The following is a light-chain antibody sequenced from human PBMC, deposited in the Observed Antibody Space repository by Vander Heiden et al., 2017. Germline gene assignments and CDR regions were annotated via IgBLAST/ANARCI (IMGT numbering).Light chain of an antibody. CDR3: QQSDSNPRYT. V-gene: IGKV1-39*01. CDR1: QSISSY. Sequence: DIQMTQSPSSLSASVGDRVTITCRASQSISSYLNWYQQKPGKAPKLLIYAASSWQSGVPSRFSGSGYGTDFTLTISSRQPEDFATYYCQQSDSNPRYTFGQGTKLEIK. CDR2: AAS. J-gene: IGKJ2*01.